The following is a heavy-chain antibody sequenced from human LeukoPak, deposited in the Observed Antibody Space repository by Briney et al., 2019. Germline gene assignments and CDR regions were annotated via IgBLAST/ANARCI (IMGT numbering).Heavy chain of an antibody. V-gene: IGHV1-2*04. D-gene: IGHD3-3*01. CDR2: INPNSGGT. CDR1: GYTFTGYY. CDR3: ARDRSGYYTPDFDY. J-gene: IGHJ4*02. Sequence: ASVKVSCEASGYTFTGYYMHWVRQAPGQGLEWMGWINPNSGGTNYAQKFQGWVTMTRDTSISTAYMELSRLRSDDTAVYYCARDRSGYYTPDFDYWGQGTLVTVSS.